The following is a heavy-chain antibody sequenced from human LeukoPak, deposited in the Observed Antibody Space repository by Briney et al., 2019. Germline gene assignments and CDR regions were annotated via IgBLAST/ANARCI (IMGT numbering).Heavy chain of an antibody. CDR1: GFMVSNNH. CDR2: IYSGGNI. Sequence: GGSLRLSCAASGFMVSNNHMSWVGQAPGQGLEWVSVIYSGGNIYYADSVKGRFTISRDNSKNTLYLQMNSLRAEDTAVYYCARSVYDYYGMNVWGQGTTVTVSS. D-gene: IGHD6-19*01. CDR3: ARSVYDYYGMNV. V-gene: IGHV3-53*01. J-gene: IGHJ6*02.